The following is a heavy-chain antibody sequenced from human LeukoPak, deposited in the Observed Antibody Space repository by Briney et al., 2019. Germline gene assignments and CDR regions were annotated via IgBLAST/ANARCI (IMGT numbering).Heavy chain of an antibody. CDR3: AKEEGRGYYDSSGYYRPPYFDY. CDR2: ISYDGSNK. Sequence: PGGSLRLSCAASGFTFSSYGMHRVRQAPGKGLEWVAVISYDGSNKYYADSVKGRFTISRDNSKNTLYLQMNSLRAEDTAVYYCAKEEGRGYYDSSGYYRPPYFDYWGQGTLVTVSS. J-gene: IGHJ4*02. V-gene: IGHV3-30*18. CDR1: GFTFSSYG. D-gene: IGHD3-22*01.